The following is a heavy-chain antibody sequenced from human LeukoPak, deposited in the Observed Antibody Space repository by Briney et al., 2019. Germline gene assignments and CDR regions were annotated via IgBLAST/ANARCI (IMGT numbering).Heavy chain of an antibody. V-gene: IGHV4-61*02. CDR3: ARVSGSGSYYDGDFQH. CDR2: IYTSGST. D-gene: IGHD3-10*01. CDR1: GGSISSGSYY. J-gene: IGHJ1*01. Sequence: PSQTLSLTCTVSGGSISSGSYYWSWIRQPAGKGLEWIGRIYTSGSTNYNPSLKSRVTISVDTSKNQFSLKLSSVTAADTAVYYCARVSGSGSYYDGDFQHWGQGTLVTVSS.